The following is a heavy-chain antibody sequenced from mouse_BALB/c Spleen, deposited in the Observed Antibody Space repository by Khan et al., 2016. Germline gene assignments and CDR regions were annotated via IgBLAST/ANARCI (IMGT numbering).Heavy chain of an antibody. Sequence: VQLKQSGAELVRPGALVKLSCKASGFNINDYYMYWVMQRPEQGLEWIGWIDPENGNSIYDPKFQGKASITADTSSNTAYLPLSSLTSDDTAVYDCVRDYYGTYFDDWGAGTTVTVAS. CDR2: IDPENGNS. J-gene: IGHJ1*01. V-gene: IGHV14-1*02. CDR1: GFNINDYY. D-gene: IGHD1-1*01. CDR3: VRDYYGTYFDD.